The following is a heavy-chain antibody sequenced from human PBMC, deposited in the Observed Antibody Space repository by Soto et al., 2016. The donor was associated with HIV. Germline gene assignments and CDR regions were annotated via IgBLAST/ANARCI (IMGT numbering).Heavy chain of an antibody. CDR2: INPGSGGA. Sequence: QVQLVQSGAEVKKPGASVKVSCKASGYTFTGYYMHWVRQAPGQGLEWMAWINPGSGGANYAQKFQGRVTMTRDTSISTAYMEVSRLRSDDTAVYYCARDASGARWNYYYYGMDVWGQGTTVTVSS. D-gene: IGHD1-26*01. CDR3: ARDASGARWNYYYYGMDV. J-gene: IGHJ6*02. CDR1: GYTFTGYY. V-gene: IGHV1-2*02.